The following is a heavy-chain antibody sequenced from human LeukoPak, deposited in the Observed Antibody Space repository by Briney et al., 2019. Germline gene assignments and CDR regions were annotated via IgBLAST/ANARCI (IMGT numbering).Heavy chain of an antibody. J-gene: IGHJ4*02. Sequence: KSSETLSLTCTVSGGSISSSSYYWGWIRQPPGKGLEWIGSIYHSGSTYYNPSLKSRVTISVDTSKDQFSLKLSSVTAADTAVYYCARDSSGYSIDYWGQGTLVTVSS. V-gene: IGHV4-39*07. D-gene: IGHD3-22*01. CDR2: IYHSGST. CDR1: GGSISSSSYY. CDR3: ARDSSGYSIDY.